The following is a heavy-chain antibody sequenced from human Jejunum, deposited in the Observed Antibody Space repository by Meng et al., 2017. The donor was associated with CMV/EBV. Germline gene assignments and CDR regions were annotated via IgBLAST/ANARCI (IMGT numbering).Heavy chain of an antibody. D-gene: IGHD1-14*01. J-gene: IGHJ5*02. CDR2: INAGYGNT. CDR1: GYTFSRHA. V-gene: IGHV1-3*01. CDR3: AKGGASPTGNWFDA. Sequence: ASGYTFSRHALHWVRQAPGQSLEWMGWINAGYGNTKYSQNFQDRVTITRDTSASTVYMELSRLRSEDTAVYYCAKGGASPTGNWFDAWGQGTLVTVSS.